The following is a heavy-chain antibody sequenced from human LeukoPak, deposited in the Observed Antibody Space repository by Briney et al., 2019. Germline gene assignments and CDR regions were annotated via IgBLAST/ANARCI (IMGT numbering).Heavy chain of an antibody. CDR3: ARSGPNYYDSSGYSPGFDY. V-gene: IGHV4-59*01. J-gene: IGHJ4*02. D-gene: IGHD3-22*01. CDR2: IYYSGST. CDR1: GGSISSYY. Sequence: SETLSLTCTVSGGSISSYYWSWIRQPPGKGLEWIGYIYYSGSTNYNPSLKSRVTISVDTSKNQFSLKPSSVTAADTAVYYCARSGPNYYDSSGYSPGFDYWGQGTLVTVSS.